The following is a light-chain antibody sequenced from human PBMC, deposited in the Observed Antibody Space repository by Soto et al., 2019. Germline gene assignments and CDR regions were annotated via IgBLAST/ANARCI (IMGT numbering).Light chain of an antibody. CDR2: GTS. Sequence: ELVLTQSPGTLSLSPGERATLSCRASQSIASSYLAWYQQRRGQAPRLLVSGTSSRATGIPDRFSGSGSGTDFTLTITRLEPEDVAVYYCQHYGTSPFTFGPGTKVHIK. CDR3: QHYGTSPFT. V-gene: IGKV3-20*01. J-gene: IGKJ3*01. CDR1: QSIASSY.